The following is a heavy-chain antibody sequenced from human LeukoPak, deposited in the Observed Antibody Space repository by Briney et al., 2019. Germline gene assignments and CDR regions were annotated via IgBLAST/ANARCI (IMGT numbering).Heavy chain of an antibody. D-gene: IGHD1-1*01. Sequence: ASVKVSCKASGYTFTDPYIHWMRQAPGQGFEWMGWINPNSGDTNYEQKFQGRVTMTRDTSISTAYMELSRLTFDDTAVYYCARAYNWGYDYWGQGTLITASS. CDR3: ARAYNWGYDY. CDR2: INPNSGDT. J-gene: IGHJ4*02. CDR1: GYTFTDPY. V-gene: IGHV1-2*02.